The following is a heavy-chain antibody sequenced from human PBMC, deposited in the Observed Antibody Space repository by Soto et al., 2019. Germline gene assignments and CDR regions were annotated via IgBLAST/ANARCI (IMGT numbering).Heavy chain of an antibody. V-gene: IGHV1-18*01. CDR3: ARIAVIGVRVFDY. Sequence: QVHLVQSGADVKIPGASVKVSCKASGYTFTSYGITWVRQAPGQGLEWMGWISAYNGNTNYAQKLQGRVTLTTDTSTGTAYMELRSLRSDDTALNYCARIAVIGVRVFDYWGQGTLVTVSS. J-gene: IGHJ4*02. CDR1: GYTFTSYG. CDR2: ISAYNGNT. D-gene: IGHD6-19*01.